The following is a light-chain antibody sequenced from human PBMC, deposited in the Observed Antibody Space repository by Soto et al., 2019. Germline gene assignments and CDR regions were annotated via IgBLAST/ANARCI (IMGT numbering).Light chain of an antibody. CDR2: GAS. J-gene: IGKJ5*01. CDR3: QQYNNWPSIT. Sequence: EIVMTQSPSTLSVSPGERATLSCRASQSVSSNLAWYQQKPGQAPRLLISGASTRATAIPARFSGSGSGTEFTLTISSLQSEDFAVYYCQQYNNWPSITFGQGTRLEIK. V-gene: IGKV3-15*01. CDR1: QSVSSN.